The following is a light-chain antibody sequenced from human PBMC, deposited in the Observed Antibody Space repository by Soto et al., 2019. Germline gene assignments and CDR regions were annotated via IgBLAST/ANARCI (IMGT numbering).Light chain of an antibody. CDR1: QSISSY. Sequence: DIQMTQSPYSLSASVGDRVTISCRASQSISSYLNWYQQKPGKAPKLLIYAASSLQSGVPSRFSRSGSGTDFTLTIGSLQPEDFATDYCQQSDSPPYPFGHGTKLEIK. CDR2: AAS. V-gene: IGKV1-39*01. J-gene: IGKJ2*01. CDR3: QQSDSPPYP.